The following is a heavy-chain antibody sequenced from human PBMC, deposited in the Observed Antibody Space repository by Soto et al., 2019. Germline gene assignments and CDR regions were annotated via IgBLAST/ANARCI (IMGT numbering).Heavy chain of an antibody. J-gene: IGHJ6*03. D-gene: IGHD3-10*01. CDR1: GFTFSTYG. Sequence: DVQLLESGGGLVQWGGSLRLSCVTSGFTFSTYGMTWVRQAPGKGLEWVSYGGSGGSGYYAESVKGRFTISRDNSKNTLSLEMNSLRAEDTATYYCVKFRGRAYPYYYMDVWGKGTTVTVSS. CDR3: VKFRGRAYPYYYMDV. V-gene: IGHV3-23*01. CDR2: YGGSGGSG.